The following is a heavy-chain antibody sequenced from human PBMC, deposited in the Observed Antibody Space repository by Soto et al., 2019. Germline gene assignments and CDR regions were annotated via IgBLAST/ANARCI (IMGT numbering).Heavy chain of an antibody. Sequence: GGSLGLACAASGVPFSSYAISWVRQAPGKGLEWVSAISGSGGSTYYADSVKGRFTISRDNSKNTLYLQMNSLRAEDTAVYYCAKDRILYSAANWFDPWGQGNLVTVS. J-gene: IGHJ5*02. D-gene: IGHD2-15*01. V-gene: IGHV3-23*01. CDR1: GVPFSSYA. CDR2: ISGSGGST. CDR3: AKDRILYSAANWFDP.